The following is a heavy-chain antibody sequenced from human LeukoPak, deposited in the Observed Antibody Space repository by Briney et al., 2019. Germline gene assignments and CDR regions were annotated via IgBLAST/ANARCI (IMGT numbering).Heavy chain of an antibody. Sequence: SETLSLTCAAYGGSFSDYYWSWIRQPPGKGLEWIGEINHSGSTNYNPSLKSRVTISVDTSKNQFSLKLSSVTAADTAVYYCARDNLYSYCSSTSCQYYFDYWGQGTLVTVSS. CDR1: GGSFSDYY. J-gene: IGHJ4*02. CDR3: ARDNLYSYCSSTSCQYYFDY. V-gene: IGHV4-34*01. D-gene: IGHD2-2*01. CDR2: INHSGST.